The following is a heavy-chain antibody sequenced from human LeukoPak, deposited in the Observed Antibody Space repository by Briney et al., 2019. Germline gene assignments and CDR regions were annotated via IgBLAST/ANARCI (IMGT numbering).Heavy chain of an antibody. CDR3: ARDQGGIALAGIDY. D-gene: IGHD6-19*01. V-gene: IGHV3-74*01. J-gene: IGHJ4*02. CDR1: GFIFSRYW. Sequence: GGSLRLSCAASGFIFSRYWVHWVRQAPGKGLVWVSRINSDGTSTNYADSVKGRFTISRDNAKNTVYLQMSSLRAEDTAVYYCARDQGGIALAGIDYWGQGALVTVSS. CDR2: INSDGTST.